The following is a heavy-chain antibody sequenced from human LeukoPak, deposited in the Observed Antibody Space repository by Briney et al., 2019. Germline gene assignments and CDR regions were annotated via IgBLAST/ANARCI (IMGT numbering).Heavy chain of an antibody. CDR1: GFTFKSYA. Sequence: PGGSLRLSCAASGFTFKSYAMNWVRQAPGKGLEWVSSINNSGGTTDYSDSVKGRFTISRDNAKNSLYLQMNSLRAEDTAVYYCARVSWGYYDSSGYYYLDYWGQGTLVTVSS. CDR2: INNSGGTT. J-gene: IGHJ4*02. CDR3: ARVSWGYYDSSGYYYLDY. V-gene: IGHV3-21*01. D-gene: IGHD3-22*01.